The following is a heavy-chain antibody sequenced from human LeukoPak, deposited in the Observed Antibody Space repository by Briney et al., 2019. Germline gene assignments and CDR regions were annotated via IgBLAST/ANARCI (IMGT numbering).Heavy chain of an antibody. CDR3: ARDGDCSRTSCYTGPLDY. V-gene: IGHV4-39*02. D-gene: IGHD2-2*02. CDR2: IYYSGSA. J-gene: IGHJ4*02. CDR1: GGSISSSSYY. Sequence: TSETLSLTCTVSGGSISSSSYYWGWIRQAPGKGLEWIGSIYYSGSAYYNPSLKSRVTISVDTSKNQFSLKLRSVTAADTAVYYCARDGDCSRTSCYTGPLDYWGQGTLVTVSS.